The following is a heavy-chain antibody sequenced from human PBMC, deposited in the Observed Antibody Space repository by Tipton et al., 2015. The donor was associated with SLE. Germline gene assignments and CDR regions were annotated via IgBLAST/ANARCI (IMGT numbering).Heavy chain of an antibody. CDR2: FDHEDGET. CDR1: GYTLTELS. Sequence: QSGAEVKKPGASVKVSCKVSGYTLTELSMHWVRQAPGKGLEWMGGFDHEDGETIYAQKFQDRVTMTEETSTDTAYMELSSLRSEDTAVYYCGTYYGFHHWGQGTLVTVSS. J-gene: IGHJ1*01. V-gene: IGHV1-24*01. CDR3: GTYYGFHH. D-gene: IGHD3-16*01.